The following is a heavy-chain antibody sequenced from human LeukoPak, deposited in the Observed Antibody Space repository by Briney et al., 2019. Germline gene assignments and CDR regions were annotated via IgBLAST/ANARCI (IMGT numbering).Heavy chain of an antibody. Sequence: SETLSLTCTISGGSITDYYWNWIRQSAGKGLEWIGRKSVSGHTNYRSSLESRVTMSVDTSKNQFSLRLTSVTAADTAVYYCARDDYGDYVYWGQGTLVTVSS. CDR1: GGSITDYY. V-gene: IGHV4-4*07. J-gene: IGHJ4*02. CDR3: ARDDYGDYVY. D-gene: IGHD4-17*01. CDR2: KSVSGHT.